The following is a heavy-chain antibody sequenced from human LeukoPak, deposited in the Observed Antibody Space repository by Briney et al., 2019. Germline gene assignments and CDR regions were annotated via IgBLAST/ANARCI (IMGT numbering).Heavy chain of an antibody. CDR3: VRQFAS. Sequence: GGSLRLSCAASGFTFSDHIMNWVRQLPGKRLEWVAYVSGSGSTVYYADSVKGRFTISRDNGKSSLHLQMNSLRVEDTALYYCVRQFASWGQGTLVTVSS. V-gene: IGHV3-48*01. J-gene: IGHJ4*02. CDR1: GFTFSDHI. CDR2: VSGSGSTV.